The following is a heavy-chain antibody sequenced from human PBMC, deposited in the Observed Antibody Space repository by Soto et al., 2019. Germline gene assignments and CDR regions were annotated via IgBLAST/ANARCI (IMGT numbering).Heavy chain of an antibody. V-gene: IGHV3-74*01. CDR3: ARDPLLLRFLEPHSKDY. D-gene: IGHD3-3*01. CDR1: GFTFSSYW. Sequence: PGGSLRLSCAASGFTFSSYWMQWVRQAPGKGLVWVSRINSDGSSTGYADSVKGRFTISRDNAKNTLYLQMNSLRAEDTAVYYCARDPLLLRFLEPHSKDYWGQGTLVTVAS. CDR2: INSDGSST. J-gene: IGHJ4*02.